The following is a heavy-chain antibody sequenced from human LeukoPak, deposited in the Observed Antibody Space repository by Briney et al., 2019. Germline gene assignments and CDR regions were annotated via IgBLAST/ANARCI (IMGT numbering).Heavy chain of an antibody. CDR2: ISSSSSTI. CDR1: GFIFSTST. Sequence: GGSLRLSCAASGFIFSTSTMNWVRQAPGKGLEWVSYISSSSSTIFHADSVKGRFTISRDNAKSSLFLHMNSLRAEDTAIYYCVRDSYYAFDIWGQGTVVAVSS. CDR3: VRDSYYAFDI. D-gene: IGHD2-8*01. V-gene: IGHV3-48*04. J-gene: IGHJ3*02.